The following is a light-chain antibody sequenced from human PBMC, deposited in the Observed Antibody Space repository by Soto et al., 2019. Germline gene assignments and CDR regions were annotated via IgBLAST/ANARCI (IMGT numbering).Light chain of an antibody. CDR1: QSVNSN. Sequence: EIVMTQSPVTLSESPGDRATLSCRASQSVNSNLAWYQQKPGQTPKLLIYVASTRATGIPARFSGSGSGTEFTLTISSLQSEDFAVYYCQQYNVWPLTFGGGTKVEFK. CDR3: QQYNVWPLT. V-gene: IGKV3-15*01. CDR2: VAS. J-gene: IGKJ4*01.